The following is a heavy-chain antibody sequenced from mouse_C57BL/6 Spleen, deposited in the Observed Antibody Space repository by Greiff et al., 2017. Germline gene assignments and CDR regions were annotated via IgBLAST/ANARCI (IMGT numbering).Heavy chain of an antibody. D-gene: IGHD2-4*01. CDR3: ARHGGVYYDYDGYFDY. CDR2: FYPGSGSI. CDR1: GYTFTEYT. V-gene: IGHV1-62-2*01. Sequence: QVQLKESGAELVKPGASVKLSCKASGYTFTEYTIHWVKQRSGQGLEWIGWFYPGSGSIKYNEKFKDKATLTADKSSSTVYMELSRLTSEDSAVYFCARHGGVYYDYDGYFDYWGQGTTLTVSS. J-gene: IGHJ2*01.